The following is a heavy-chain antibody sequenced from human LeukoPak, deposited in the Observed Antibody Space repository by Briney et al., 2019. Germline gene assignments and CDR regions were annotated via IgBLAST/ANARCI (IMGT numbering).Heavy chain of an antibody. Sequence: GGSLRLSCAASGFTLDDYTMHWVRQAPGKGLEWVSLISWDGGITFYADSVKGRFNISRDNSKNSLYLQMNSLRPEGTAFYYCAKDSSADVLTGYFDFWGPGTLVTVSS. CDR3: AKDSSADVLTGYFDF. CDR2: ISWDGGIT. V-gene: IGHV3-43*01. J-gene: IGHJ4*02. CDR1: GFTLDDYT. D-gene: IGHD3-9*01.